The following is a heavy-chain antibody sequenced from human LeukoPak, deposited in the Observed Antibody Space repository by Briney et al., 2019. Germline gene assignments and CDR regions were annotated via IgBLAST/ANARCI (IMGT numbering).Heavy chain of an antibody. V-gene: IGHV3-48*01. D-gene: IGHD2/OR15-2a*01. CDR3: TRDPHALDF. CDR2: IRRDGSRI. CDR1: GFSFSSYS. J-gene: IGHJ4*02. Sequence: GGSLRLSCTASGFSFSSYSMNWVRQAPGKGLEWISYIRRDGSRIYYADSVEGRFTISRDNAKNSLYLQMDSLRVEDTAVYYCTRDPHALDFWGQGTLVTVSS.